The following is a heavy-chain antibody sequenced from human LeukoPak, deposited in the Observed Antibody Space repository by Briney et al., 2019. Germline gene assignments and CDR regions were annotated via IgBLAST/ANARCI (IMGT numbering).Heavy chain of an antibody. CDR3: ARGGSGNWNRGEYFDY. CDR1: GGSISSGGYY. Sequence: PSETLSLTFTVSGGSISSGGYYWGWSRQPRGKGREWMGYIYHSGSTYYNPSRKSRVTISVNRSKNHFSLQLSSVTAADTGVYYCARGGSGNWNRGEYFDYWGQGTLVTVSS. D-gene: IGHD1-20*01. J-gene: IGHJ4*02. CDR2: IYHSGST. V-gene: IGHV4-30-2*01.